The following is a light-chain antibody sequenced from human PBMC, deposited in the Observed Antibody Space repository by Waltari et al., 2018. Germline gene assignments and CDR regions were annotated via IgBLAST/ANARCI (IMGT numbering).Light chain of an antibody. Sequence: IQMTQSPSSLSASVGDRVTITCRASQSISSYLNWFQQRPGKAPKLLIYAASRLQSGVPSRFSGSGSGADFTLSISSLQPEDFATYYCQQSYTALGTFGQGTKVEIK. J-gene: IGKJ1*01. CDR1: QSISSY. CDR2: AAS. CDR3: QQSYTALGT. V-gene: IGKV1-39*01.